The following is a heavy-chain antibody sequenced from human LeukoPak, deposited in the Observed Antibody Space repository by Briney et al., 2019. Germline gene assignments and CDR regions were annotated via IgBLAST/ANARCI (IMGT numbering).Heavy chain of an antibody. V-gene: IGHV1-2*02. D-gene: IGHD3-22*01. CDR3: ARPEYYYDSSGYYY. J-gene: IGHJ4*02. Sequence: ASVKVSCKASGYTFTGYYMHWVRQAPGQGLEWMGWINPNSGGTNYAQKFQGRVTMTRDTSISTAYMELSSLRSEDTAVYYCARPEYYYDSSGYYYWGQGTLVTVSS. CDR2: INPNSGGT. CDR1: GYTFTGYY.